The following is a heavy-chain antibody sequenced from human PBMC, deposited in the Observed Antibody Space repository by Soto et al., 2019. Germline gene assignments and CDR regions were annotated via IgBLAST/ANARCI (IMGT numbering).Heavy chain of an antibody. D-gene: IGHD2-15*01. CDR1: GFTFSNAW. V-gene: IGHV3-15*07. J-gene: IGHJ6*02. Sequence: GGSLRLSCAASGFTFSNAWMNWVRQAPGKGLEWVGRIKSKTDGGTTDYAAPVKGRFTISRDDSKNTLYLQMNSLKTEDTAVYYCTTVSSVAADYYYYGMDVWGQGTTVTVSS. CDR2: IKSKTDGGTT. CDR3: TTVSSVAADYYYYGMDV.